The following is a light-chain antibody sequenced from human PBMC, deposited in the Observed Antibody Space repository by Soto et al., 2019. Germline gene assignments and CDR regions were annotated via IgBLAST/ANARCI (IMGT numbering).Light chain of an antibody. Sequence: EIVMTQSPAPLSVSPGESVTLSCRASQSVSSNLAWYQQKPGPAPRLLIYDASTRATGSPATFSGSGSGTEYTLTISSLQSEDFAVYYCQQYNKWPLITFGQGTRLEI. CDR1: QSVSSN. CDR2: DAS. CDR3: QQYNKWPLIT. J-gene: IGKJ5*01. V-gene: IGKV3-15*01.